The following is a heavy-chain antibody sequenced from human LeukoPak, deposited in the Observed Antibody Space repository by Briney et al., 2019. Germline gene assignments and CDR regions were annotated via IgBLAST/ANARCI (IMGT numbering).Heavy chain of an antibody. Sequence: SETLSLTCTVSGGSISSGGYYWSWIRQHPGKGLEWIGYIYYSGSTYYNPSLKSRVTISVDTSKNQFSLKLSSVTAADTAVYYCAGLGYYDFWSGSNRALDYWGQGTLVTVSS. CDR3: AGLGYYDFWSGSNRALDY. J-gene: IGHJ4*02. V-gene: IGHV4-31*03. D-gene: IGHD3-3*01. CDR2: IYYSGST. CDR1: GGSISSGGYY.